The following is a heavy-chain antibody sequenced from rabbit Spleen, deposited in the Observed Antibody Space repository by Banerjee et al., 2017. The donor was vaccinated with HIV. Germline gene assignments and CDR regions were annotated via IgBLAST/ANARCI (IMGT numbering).Heavy chain of an antibody. Sequence: QSLEESGGGLVKPGASLTLTYKASGLDFSGDSYDSYMCWVRQAPGKGLEWIACIDIGSSGFTYFASWAKGRFTISKTSSTTVTLQMTSLTAADTATYFCARDTSSSFSSYGMDLWGPGTLVTVS. CDR3: ARDTSSSFSSYGMDL. J-gene: IGHJ6*01. V-gene: IGHV1S40*01. CDR2: IDIGSSGFT. CDR1: GLDFSGDSY. D-gene: IGHD1-1*01.